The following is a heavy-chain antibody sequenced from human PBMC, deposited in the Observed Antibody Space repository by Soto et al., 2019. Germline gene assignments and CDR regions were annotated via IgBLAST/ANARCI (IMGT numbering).Heavy chain of an antibody. J-gene: IGHJ4*02. D-gene: IGHD4-17*01. V-gene: IGHV3-23*01. CDR3: ARAGPYGDYLNY. Sequence: EVQLLESGGGLVQPGGSLRLSCAASGFTFSNYAMSWVRQAPGKGLEWVAVISGSGGSTYYADSVKGRFTISRENSMMYVQMNSLRVDDTAVYYCARAGPYGDYLNYWGQGTLVTVSS. CDR2: ISGSGGST. CDR1: GFTFSNYA.